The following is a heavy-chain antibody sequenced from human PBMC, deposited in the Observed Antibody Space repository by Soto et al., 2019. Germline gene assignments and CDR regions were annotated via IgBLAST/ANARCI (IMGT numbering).Heavy chain of an antibody. Sequence: QITLKESGPTLVKPTQTLTLTCTFSGFSLSTSGVGVGWIRQPPGKALEWLALIYWDDDKRYSPSLKSRLTIPKYSAKIQEVLTMTHMDPVDTATYYCAHVVTELVHSGSPPNWFHPWGQGTLVTVSS. D-gene: IGHD3-10*01. CDR2: IYWDDDK. CDR1: GFSLSTSGVG. J-gene: IGHJ5*02. CDR3: AHVVTELVHSGSPPNWFHP. V-gene: IGHV2-5*02.